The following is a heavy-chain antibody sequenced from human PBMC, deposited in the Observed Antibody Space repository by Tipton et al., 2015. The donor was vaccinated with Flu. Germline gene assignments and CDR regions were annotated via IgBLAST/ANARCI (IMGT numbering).Heavy chain of an antibody. CDR1: GFTFDDYA. J-gene: IGHJ4*02. Sequence: SLRLSCAASGFTFDDYAMHWVRQAPGKGLEWVSGISWNSGSIGYADSVKGRFTISRDNAKNSLYLQMNSLRAEDTALYYCAKDVQPGSSGWYYLGYWGQGTLVTVSS. CDR3: AKDVQPGSSGWYYLGY. CDR2: ISWNSGSI. D-gene: IGHD6-19*01. V-gene: IGHV3-9*01.